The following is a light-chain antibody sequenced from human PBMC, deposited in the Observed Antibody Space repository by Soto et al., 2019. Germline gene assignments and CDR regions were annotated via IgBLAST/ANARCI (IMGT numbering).Light chain of an antibody. V-gene: IGKV1-9*01. CDR1: QGFSTS. J-gene: IGKJ2*02. CDR3: QQPDSYPCT. CDR2: AAS. Sequence: DIQLTQSPSFLSASVGDRVTITCRASQGFSTSLAWYQQKPGKAPKLLIYAASTLQSGVPSRFSGSVSGTEFTLTISSLQPEDFATYYCQQPDSYPCTFGQGTKLEIK.